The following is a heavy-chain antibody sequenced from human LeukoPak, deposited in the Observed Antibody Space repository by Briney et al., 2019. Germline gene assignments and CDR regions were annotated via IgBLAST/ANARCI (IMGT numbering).Heavy chain of an antibody. Sequence: ASVKVSCKASGYTFTSYDINWVRQATGQGLEWMGWMNPNSGNTGYAQKFQGRVTMTRNTSISTAYMELSSLRSEDTAVYYCARGGNKRDAFDIWGQGTTVTVSS. J-gene: IGHJ3*02. D-gene: IGHD1/OR15-1a*01. CDR1: GYTFTSYD. CDR2: MNPNSGNT. V-gene: IGHV1-8*01. CDR3: ARGGNKRDAFDI.